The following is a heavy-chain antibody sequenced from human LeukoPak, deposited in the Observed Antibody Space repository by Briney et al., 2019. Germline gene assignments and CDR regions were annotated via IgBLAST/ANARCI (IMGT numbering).Heavy chain of an antibody. Sequence: SETLSLTCTVSGGSISSYYWSWLRQPAGKGLEWIGRIYTSRSTNYNPSLKSRVTMSVDTSKNQFSLKLSSVTAADTAVYYCARDHAGSGSYSNYFDYWGQGTLVTVSS. CDR1: GGSISSYY. D-gene: IGHD3-10*01. CDR2: IYTSRST. V-gene: IGHV4-4*07. CDR3: ARDHAGSGSYSNYFDY. J-gene: IGHJ4*02.